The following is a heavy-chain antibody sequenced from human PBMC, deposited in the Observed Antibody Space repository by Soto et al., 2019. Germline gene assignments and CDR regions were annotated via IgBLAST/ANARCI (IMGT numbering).Heavy chain of an antibody. CDR1: GFTFSSYW. CDR3: ARDGAEVLGGNCSSTSCYYYYYYYYMDV. CDR2: IKQDGSEK. J-gene: IGHJ6*03. Sequence: GGSLRLSCAASGFTFSSYWMSWVRQAPGKGLEWVANIKQDGSEKYYVDSVKGRFTISRDNAKNSLYLQMNSLRAEDTAVYYCARDGAEVLGGNCSSTSCYYYYYYYYMDVWGKGTTVTVSS. D-gene: IGHD2-2*01. V-gene: IGHV3-7*01.